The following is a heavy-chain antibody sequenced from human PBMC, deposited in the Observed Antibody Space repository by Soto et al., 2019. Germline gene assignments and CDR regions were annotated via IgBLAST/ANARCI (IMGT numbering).Heavy chain of an antibody. CDR1: GFTFSSYA. J-gene: IGHJ3*02. CDR3: AKDAGDIVVVVAASAFDI. CDR2: ISGSGGST. Sequence: GGSLRLSCSASGFTFSSYAMSWVRPAPEKGLEWVSAISGSGGSTYYADSVKGRFTISRDNSKNTLYLQMNSLRAEDTAVYYCAKDAGDIVVVVAASAFDIWGQGTMVTVSS. D-gene: IGHD2-15*01. V-gene: IGHV3-23*01.